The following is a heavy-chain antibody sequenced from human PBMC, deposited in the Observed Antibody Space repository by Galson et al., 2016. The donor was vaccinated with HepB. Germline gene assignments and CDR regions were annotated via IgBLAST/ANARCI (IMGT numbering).Heavy chain of an antibody. V-gene: IGHV3-23*01. CDR3: ARQYGMDV. CDR1: GFTLSSSA. J-gene: IGHJ6*04. CDR2: ITETGSFA. Sequence: SLRLSCAASGFTLSSSAMTWVRQAPGRGLEWVSAITETGSFAYYADSVRGRFTLSRDTSKNTLYLQMNSLGAEDTAVYYCARQYGMDVWGKGTTVTVSS.